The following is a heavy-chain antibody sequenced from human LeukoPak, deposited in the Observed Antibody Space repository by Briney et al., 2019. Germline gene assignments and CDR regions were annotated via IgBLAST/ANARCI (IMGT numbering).Heavy chain of an antibody. CDR3: AKVCNWNYNDY. CDR1: GFTFNNYG. CDR2: ISYDGRNK. D-gene: IGHD2/OR15-2a*01. J-gene: IGHJ4*02. V-gene: IGHV3-30*18. Sequence: PGKSLRLSCAASGFTFNNYGMHWVRQAPGKGLEWVAVISYDGRNKHYPDSVKGRFTISRDNSKNTLYLQMNSLRAEDTAVYYCAKVCNWNYNDYWGQGTLVTVSS.